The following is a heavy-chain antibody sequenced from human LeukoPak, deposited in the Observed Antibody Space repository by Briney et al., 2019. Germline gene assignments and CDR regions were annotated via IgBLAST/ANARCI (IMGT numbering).Heavy chain of an antibody. CDR1: GFTFSTYS. V-gene: IGHV3-48*01. Sequence: GGSLRLSCAASGFTFSTYSMNWVRQAPGKGLEWVSYISGSGSTIYYADSVKGRFTISRDNAKNSLYLQMNSLRAEDTAVYYCARGPFGELLLDYWGQGTLVTVSS. CDR2: ISGSGSTI. J-gene: IGHJ4*02. CDR3: ARGPFGELLLDY. D-gene: IGHD3-10*01.